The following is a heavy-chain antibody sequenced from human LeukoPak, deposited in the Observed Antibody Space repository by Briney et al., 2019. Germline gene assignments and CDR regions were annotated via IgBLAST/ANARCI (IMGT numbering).Heavy chain of an antibody. CDR1: GFSFHSYA. CDR2: ISGSGVST. J-gene: IGHJ3*02. D-gene: IGHD4-17*01. V-gene: IGHV3-23*01. Sequence: GGSLRLSCAASGFSFHSYAMTWVRQAPGEGLEWVAGISGSGVSTHYADSVKGRFTISRDNSKNTLHVQMNSLKAEDTAVYYCAKIIAYGALDACDIWGQGTMVTVSS. CDR3: AKIIAYGALDACDI.